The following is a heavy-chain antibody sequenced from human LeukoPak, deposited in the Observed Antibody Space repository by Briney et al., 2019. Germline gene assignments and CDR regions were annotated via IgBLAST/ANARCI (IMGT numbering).Heavy chain of an antibody. D-gene: IGHD1-26*01. CDR3: ASGGSYSFSGVDYFDY. J-gene: IGHJ4*02. CDR1: RYTFTVYY. Sequence: APEKRSCKASRYTFTVYYIHSVRHAPGQGLERMWRINPNSGGTNFAQNFQGRVTMTRDTSISTVYMEWSRLRSDDTAVYYCASGGSYSFSGVDYFDYWGQGTLVTVSS. V-gene: IGHV1-2*06. CDR2: INPNSGGT.